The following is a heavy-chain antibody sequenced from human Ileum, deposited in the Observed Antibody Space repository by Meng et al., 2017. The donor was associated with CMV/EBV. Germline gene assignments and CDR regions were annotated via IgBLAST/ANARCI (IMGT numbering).Heavy chain of an antibody. J-gene: IGHJ4*02. CDR3: ARFGLEAALDS. V-gene: IGHV3-7*04. CDR2: ISPDGRNT. Sequence: EVQLEEAGGGLVQPGEPLRLSCEASGFSFSTYWMSWVRQGPGKGLEWVANISPDGRNTYYVDSVKGRFTISRDNAKNSLYLQMNSLRAEDTALYYCARFGLEAALDSWGQGTLVTVSS. CDR1: GFSFSTYW. D-gene: IGHD6-13*01.